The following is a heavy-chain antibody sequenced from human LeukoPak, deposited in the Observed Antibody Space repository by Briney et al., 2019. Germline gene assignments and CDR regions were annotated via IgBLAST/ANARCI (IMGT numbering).Heavy chain of an antibody. CDR1: GFTFDDYA. V-gene: IGHV3-9*01. J-gene: IGHJ4*02. CDR2: ISWNSGSI. D-gene: IGHD3-22*01. Sequence: GGSLRLSCAASGFTFDDYAMHWVRQAPGKGLEWVSGISWNSGSIGYADSVKGRFTISRDNAKNSLYLQMNSLRAEDTALYYSAKGGIVVVTENYFDYWGQGTLVTVSS. CDR3: AKGGIVVVTENYFDY.